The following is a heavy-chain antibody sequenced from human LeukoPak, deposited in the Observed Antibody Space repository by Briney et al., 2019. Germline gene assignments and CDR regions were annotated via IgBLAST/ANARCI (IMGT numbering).Heavy chain of an antibody. Sequence: PGESLRLSCAASGFTFTTYWMSWVRQLPGKGLEWVANIKQDGTEKYYVDSVKGRFTISRDNAKNSLYLQMNSLRVEDTAIYYCAKVAHYYYGSESYYFFEHWGQGTPVTASS. CDR2: IKQDGTEK. D-gene: IGHD3-10*01. CDR1: GFTFTTYW. V-gene: IGHV3-7*01. CDR3: AKVAHYYYGSESYYFFEH. J-gene: IGHJ4*02.